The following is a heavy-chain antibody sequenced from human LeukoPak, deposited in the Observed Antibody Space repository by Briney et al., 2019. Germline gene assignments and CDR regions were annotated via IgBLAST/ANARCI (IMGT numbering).Heavy chain of an antibody. Sequence: ASVKVSCKASGCTFTSYGFCWVRQAPGQGLEWMGWISAYNGNTNYAQKLQGRVTMTTDTSTSTAYMELRSLRSDDTAVYYCARMAGSGSYYKSWFDPWGQGTLVTVSS. J-gene: IGHJ5*02. CDR3: ARMAGSGSYYKSWFDP. V-gene: IGHV1-18*04. CDR2: ISAYNGNT. CDR1: GCTFTSYG. D-gene: IGHD3-10*01.